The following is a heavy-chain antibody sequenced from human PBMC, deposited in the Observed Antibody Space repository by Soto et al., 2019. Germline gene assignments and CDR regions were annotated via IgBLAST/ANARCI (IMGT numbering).Heavy chain of an antibody. J-gene: IGHJ5*02. D-gene: IGHD6-19*01. CDR3: ARDSSGWYWGWFDP. CDR1: GYTFTGYY. CDR2: INPNSGGT. Sequence: QVQLVQSGAEVKKPGASVKVTCKASGYTFTGYYMHWVRQAPGQGLEWMGWINPNSGGTNYAQKFQGRVTMTRDTSISTAYMKLSRLRSDDTAVYYCARDSSGWYWGWFDPWGQGTLVTVSS. V-gene: IGHV1-2*02.